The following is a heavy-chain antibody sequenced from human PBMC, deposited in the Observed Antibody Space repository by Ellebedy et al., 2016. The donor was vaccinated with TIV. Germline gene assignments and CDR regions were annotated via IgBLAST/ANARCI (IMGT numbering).Heavy chain of an antibody. CDR2: IGGSGRNT. V-gene: IGHV3-23*01. CDR3: AKVLTPNFVRGLMDY. Sequence: GGSLRLXCVASGFTFNTYAMMWVRQAPGKGLEWVSGIGGSGRNTYYPDALRGRFTISRDNPSNTLFLEMNDLRGEDTAIYYCAKVLTPNFVRGLMDYWGQGTLVTVSS. CDR1: GFTFNTYA. J-gene: IGHJ4*02. D-gene: IGHD3-10*01.